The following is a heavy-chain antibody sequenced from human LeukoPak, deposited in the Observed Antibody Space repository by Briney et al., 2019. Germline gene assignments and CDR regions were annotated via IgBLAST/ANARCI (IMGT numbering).Heavy chain of an antibody. CDR2: FYNSGST. J-gene: IGHJ3*02. V-gene: IGHV4-59*01. D-gene: IGHD3-3*01. Sequence: PSETLSLTCTVSGGSISNNYWTWIRQPPGKGLEWIGYFYNSGSTNYNPSLKSRVTISVDTSKNQFSLKLSSVTAADTAVYYCARGFTIFGVVGQAFDIWGQGTMVTVAS. CDR3: ARGFTIFGVVGQAFDI. CDR1: GGSISNNY.